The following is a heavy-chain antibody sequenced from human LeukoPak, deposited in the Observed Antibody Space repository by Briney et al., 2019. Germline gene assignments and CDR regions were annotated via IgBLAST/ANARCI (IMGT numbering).Heavy chain of an antibody. J-gene: IGHJ5*02. V-gene: IGHV1-2*02. CDR1: GYTFTGYY. CDR2: INPNSGGT. Sequence: ASVKVSCKASGYTFTGYYTHWVRQAPGQGLEWMGWINPNSGGTNYAQKFQGRVTMTRDTSISTAYMELSRLRSDDTAVYYCARALRVAVSGYYNWFDPWGQGTLVTVSS. D-gene: IGHD3-3*01. CDR3: ARALRVAVSGYYNWFDP.